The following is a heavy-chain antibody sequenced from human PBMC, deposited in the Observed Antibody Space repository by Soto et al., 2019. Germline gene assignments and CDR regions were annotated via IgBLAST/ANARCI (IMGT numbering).Heavy chain of an antibody. CDR1: GFTFSDHY. D-gene: IGHD6-13*01. Sequence: QVQLVESGGGLVKPGGSLRLSCAASGFTFSDHYMSWISQAPGKGLEWVSCVSGSGSTIYYADSVKGRFTISRDNAKNSLYRQMNSLRAEDTAVYYCGIAAIAAARSWYFDLWGRGTLVTVSS. J-gene: IGHJ2*01. CDR2: VSGSGSTI. V-gene: IGHV3-11*01. CDR3: GIAAIAAARSWYFDL.